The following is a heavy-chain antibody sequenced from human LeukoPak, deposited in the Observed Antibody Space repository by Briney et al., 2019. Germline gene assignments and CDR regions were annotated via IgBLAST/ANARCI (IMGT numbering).Heavy chain of an antibody. CDR3: ARETAYSGYDAYYFDY. CDR1: GYTFTGYY. Sequence: ASVKVSCKASGYTFTGYYMHWVRQAPGQGLEWMGWNNPNSGGTNYAQKFQGRVTMTRDTSISTAYMELSRLRSDDTAVYYCARETAYSGYDAYYFDYWGQGTLVTVSS. D-gene: IGHD5-12*01. CDR2: NNPNSGGT. J-gene: IGHJ4*02. V-gene: IGHV1-2*02.